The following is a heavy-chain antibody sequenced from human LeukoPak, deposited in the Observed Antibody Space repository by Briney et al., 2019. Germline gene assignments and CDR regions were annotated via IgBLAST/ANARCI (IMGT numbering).Heavy chain of an antibody. D-gene: IGHD3-22*01. CDR1: GFTFDDYA. CDR3: AKEHYYDSSGTLDH. Sequence: GGSLRLSCGASGFTFDDYAMHWVRQAPGKGLEWVSGISWNSGSIVYADSVKGRFTISRDNAKNSLYLQMNSLRAEDTALYYCAKEHYYDSSGTLDHWGQGTLVTVSS. CDR2: ISWNSGSI. J-gene: IGHJ4*02. V-gene: IGHV3-9*01.